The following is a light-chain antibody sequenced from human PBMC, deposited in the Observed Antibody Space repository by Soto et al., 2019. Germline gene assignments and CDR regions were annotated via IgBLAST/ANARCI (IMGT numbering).Light chain of an antibody. V-gene: IGKV3-20*01. J-gene: IGKJ1*01. CDR1: QSVSNY. CDR2: GVS. Sequence: EIVLTQSPGTLFLSPGERATLSCRASQSVSNYLAWYQRKPGQAPRLLIYGVSSRATGIPDRFSGSGSGTDFTLTISRLETEDFAVYYCHQYGGSPQTFGQGTKVEIK. CDR3: HQYGGSPQT.